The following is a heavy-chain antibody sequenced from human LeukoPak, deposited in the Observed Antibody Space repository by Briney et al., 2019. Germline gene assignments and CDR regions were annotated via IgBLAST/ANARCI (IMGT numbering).Heavy chain of an antibody. V-gene: IGHV1-18*01. CDR2: ISAYNGNT. CDR3: AREGRYSSGYQAGGY. CDR1: GYTFTSYG. Sequence: AAVEVSCKSSGYTFTSYGISWGREPPGQGREWVGWISAYNGNTNYAQKLQGRVTMTTDTSTSTAYMELRSLRSDDTAVYYCAREGRYSSGYQAGGYWGQGTLVTVSS. J-gene: IGHJ4*02. D-gene: IGHD3-22*01.